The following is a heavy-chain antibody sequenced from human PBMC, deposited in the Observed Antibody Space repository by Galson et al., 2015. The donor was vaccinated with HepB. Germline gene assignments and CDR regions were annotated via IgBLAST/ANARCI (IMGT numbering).Heavy chain of an antibody. CDR2: ITSSGGKT. J-gene: IGHJ4*02. D-gene: IGHD2-15*01. V-gene: IGHV3-23*01. CDR3: AKDGIMVANNPYHFHY. Sequence: SLRLSCAASGFTFTRYAMTWVRQAPGKGLEWVASITSSGGKTYYTDSVKGRFTISRDNSKNTLFLQLNSLRAEGTAVYYCAKDGIMVANNPYHFHYWGQGTLVTVSS. CDR1: GFTFTRYA.